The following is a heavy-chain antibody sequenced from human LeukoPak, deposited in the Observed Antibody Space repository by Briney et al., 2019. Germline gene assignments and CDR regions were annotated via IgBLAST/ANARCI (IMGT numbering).Heavy chain of an antibody. D-gene: IGHD2-8*01. Sequence: PGGSLRLSCAASGFTFSSYWMSWVRQAPGKGLEWVANIKQDGSEKYYVDSAKGRFTISRDNAKNSLYLQMNSLRAEDTAVYYCARDGEALGYCTNGVCYESDWFDPWGKGTLVTVSS. CDR2: IKQDGSEK. CDR1: GFTFSSYW. V-gene: IGHV3-7*01. CDR3: ARDGEALGYCTNGVCYESDWFDP. J-gene: IGHJ5*02.